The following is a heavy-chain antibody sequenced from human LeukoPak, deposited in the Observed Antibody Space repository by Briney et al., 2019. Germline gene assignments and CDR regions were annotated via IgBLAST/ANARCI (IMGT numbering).Heavy chain of an antibody. Sequence: PGRSLRLSCAASGFTFSSYAMEWVRQAPGKGLEWVAVISYDGSNKYYADSVKGRFTISRDNSKNTLYLQMNSLRAEDTAVYYCARANCSSTSCYIPADYWGQGTLVTVSS. CDR3: ARANCSSTSCYIPADY. J-gene: IGHJ4*02. V-gene: IGHV3-30-3*01. CDR1: GFTFSSYA. D-gene: IGHD2-2*02. CDR2: ISYDGSNK.